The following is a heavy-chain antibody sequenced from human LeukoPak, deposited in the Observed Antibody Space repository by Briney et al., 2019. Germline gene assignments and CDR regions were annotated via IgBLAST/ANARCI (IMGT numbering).Heavy chain of an antibody. V-gene: IGHV3-21*01. D-gene: IGHD6-13*01. J-gene: IGHJ5*02. CDR3: ARGVVVEAAAGTVNWFDP. CDR1: GFTFSSYS. CDR2: ISSSSSYI. Sequence: GGSLRLSCAASGFTFSSYSMNWVRQAPGKGLEWVSSISSSSSYIYYADSVKGRFTISRDNAKNSLYLQMNSLRAEDTAVYYCARGVVVEAAAGTVNWFDPWGQGTLVTVSS.